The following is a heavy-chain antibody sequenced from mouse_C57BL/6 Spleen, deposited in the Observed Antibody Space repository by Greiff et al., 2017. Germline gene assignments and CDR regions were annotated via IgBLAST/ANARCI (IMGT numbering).Heavy chain of an antibody. D-gene: IGHD1-1*01. CDR3: ADTVEGAMDD. Sequence: EVQRVESGPELVKPGASVKMSCKASGYTFTDYNMHWVKQSHGKSLEWIGYINPNNGGTSYNQKFKGKATLTVNKSSSTAYMELRSLTSEDSAVYYCADTVEGAMDDWGQGTSVTVSS. CDR1: GYTFTDYN. CDR2: INPNNGGT. J-gene: IGHJ4*01. V-gene: IGHV1-22*01.